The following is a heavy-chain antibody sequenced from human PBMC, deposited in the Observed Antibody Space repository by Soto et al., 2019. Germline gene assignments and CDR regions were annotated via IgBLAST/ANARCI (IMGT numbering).Heavy chain of an antibody. V-gene: IGHV4-31*03. CDR1: GGSISSGGYY. Sequence: QVQLQESGPGLVKPSQTLSLTCTVSGGSISSGGYYWSWIRQHPGKGLEWIGYIYYSGSTYYNPSGKRRVTISVDTSKNQFSLKLSSVTAADTAVYYCARMRSSWPNWFDPWGQGTLVTVSS. CDR2: IYYSGST. D-gene: IGHD6-13*01. CDR3: ARMRSSWPNWFDP. J-gene: IGHJ5*02.